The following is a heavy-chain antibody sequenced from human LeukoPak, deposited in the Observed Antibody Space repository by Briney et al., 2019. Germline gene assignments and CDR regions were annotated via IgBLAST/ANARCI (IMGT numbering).Heavy chain of an antibody. CDR2: IYPGDSDT. J-gene: IGHJ4*02. Sequence: GESLKISCKGYGYRFSSLTTYWIGWVRQMPGKGLEWMGIIYPGDSDTRYSPSFEGQVTISADKSISTAYLQWSSLKASDTAMYYCARGRDGYNLGPCFDYWGQGTLVTVSS. D-gene: IGHD5-24*01. CDR1: GYRFSSLTTYW. V-gene: IGHV5-51*01. CDR3: ARGRDGYNLGPCFDY.